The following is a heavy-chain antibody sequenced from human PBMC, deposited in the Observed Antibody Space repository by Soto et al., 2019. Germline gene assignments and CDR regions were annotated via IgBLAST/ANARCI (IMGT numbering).Heavy chain of an antibody. D-gene: IGHD3-10*01. V-gene: IGHV4-30-2*01. CDR1: GGSISSGVYS. CDR2: FYHSGST. J-gene: IGHJ3*01. Sequence: QLQLQESGSGLVKPSQTLSLTCAVSGGSISSGVYSWSWIRQPPGKGLEWIGYFYHSGSTYYNPHLKSRVPISVDRSRNQFALKLSSVTDAGTAVYYCARRITVVLGDCDAFDFWGQWTMVTVSS. CDR3: ARRITVVLGDCDAFDF.